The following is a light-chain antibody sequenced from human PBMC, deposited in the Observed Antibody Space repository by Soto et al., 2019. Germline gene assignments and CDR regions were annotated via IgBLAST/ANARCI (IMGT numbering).Light chain of an antibody. CDR2: AAS. CDR3: HQTYGTTRT. Sequence: DIQMTQSPSSLSASVGDRVTITCRASQSIGKYLNWYQQKPGEAPNLLIYAASILQSGVPSRFSGSSSGTDFTLTITSLQPEDFATYYCHQTYGTTRTFGQGTNVEIK. CDR1: QSIGKY. V-gene: IGKV1-39*01. J-gene: IGKJ1*01.